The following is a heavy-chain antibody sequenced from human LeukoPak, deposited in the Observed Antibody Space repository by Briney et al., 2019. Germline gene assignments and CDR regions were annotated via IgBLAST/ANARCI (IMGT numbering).Heavy chain of an antibody. CDR1: GGTFSSYA. D-gene: IGHD4-17*01. Sequence: SVKVSCKASGGTFSSYAISWVRQAPGQGLEWMGGIIPIFGTANYAQKFQGRVTITTDESTSTAYMELSSLRSEDTAVYYCARARGSYGALDVWGKGTTVTVSS. CDR3: ARARGSYGALDV. J-gene: IGHJ6*04. V-gene: IGHV1-69*05. CDR2: IIPIFGTA.